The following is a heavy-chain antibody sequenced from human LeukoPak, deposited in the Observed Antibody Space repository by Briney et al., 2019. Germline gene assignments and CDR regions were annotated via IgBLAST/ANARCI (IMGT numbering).Heavy chain of an antibody. CDR1: GGSFSGYY. Sequence: SETLSLTCAVYGGSFSGYYWSWIRQPPGKGLEWIGEINHSGSTNYNPSLKSRVTISVDTSKNQFSLKLSSVTAADTAVYYCARVPRRYCSGGSCPTLDYWGQGTLVTASS. CDR2: INHSGST. CDR3: ARVPRRYCSGGSCPTLDY. V-gene: IGHV4-34*01. D-gene: IGHD2-15*01. J-gene: IGHJ4*02.